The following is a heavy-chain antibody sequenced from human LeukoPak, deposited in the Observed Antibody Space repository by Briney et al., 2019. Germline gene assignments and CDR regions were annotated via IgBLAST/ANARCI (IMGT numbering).Heavy chain of an antibody. D-gene: IGHD3-10*01. CDR3: AREIGGSGSFDY. V-gene: IGHV4-30-2*01. CDR2: IYHSGST. J-gene: IGHJ4*02. CDR1: GGSISSGGYS. Sequence: TLSLTCAVSGGSISSGGYSWSWIRHPPGEGLEWIGYIYHSGSTYYNPSLKSRVTISVDRSKNQFSLKLSSVTAADTAVYYCAREIGGSGSFDYWGQGTLVTVSS.